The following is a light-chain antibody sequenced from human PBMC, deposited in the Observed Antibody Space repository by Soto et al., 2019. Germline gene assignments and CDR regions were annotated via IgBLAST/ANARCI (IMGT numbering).Light chain of an antibody. V-gene: IGKV3-20*01. Sequence: EIVLTQSPGTLSLSPGERATLSCRASQSVASSYLAWYQQKPGRAPRLVIHGASSRATGIPDRFSGSGSGTDFILTISRLEPEDFAVYYCQQYGNSHFTFGPGTKVDIK. CDR3: QQYGNSHFT. CDR2: GAS. J-gene: IGKJ3*01. CDR1: QSVASSY.